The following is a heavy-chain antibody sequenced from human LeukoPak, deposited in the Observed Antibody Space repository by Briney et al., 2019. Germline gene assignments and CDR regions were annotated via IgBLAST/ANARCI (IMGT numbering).Heavy chain of an antibody. CDR3: ARTLGVPPSSQVDAFDI. Sequence: GGSLRLSCAASGFTFSAYWMHWVRQAPGKGLVWVSRIKSDGSSTSYADSVKGRFTISRDNAKNTLYLQMNSLRAEDTAVYYCARTLGVPPSSQVDAFDIWGQGTMVTVSS. V-gene: IGHV3-74*01. CDR1: GFTFSAYW. CDR2: IKSDGSST. D-gene: IGHD3-3*01. J-gene: IGHJ3*02.